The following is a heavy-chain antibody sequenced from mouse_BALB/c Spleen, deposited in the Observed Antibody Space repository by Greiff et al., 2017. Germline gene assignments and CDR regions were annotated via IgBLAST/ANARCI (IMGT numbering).Heavy chain of an antibody. CDR1: GYTFTDYA. Sequence: QVQLKESGPELVRPGVSVKISCKGSGYTFTDYAMHWVKQSHAKSLEWIGVISTYYGGTSYNQKFKGKATLTVDKSSSTAYMQLKSLTSEDSAVYYCARSYFDYWGQGTTLTVSS. CDR3: ARSYFDY. V-gene: IGHV1-67*01. CDR2: ISTYYGGT. J-gene: IGHJ2*01.